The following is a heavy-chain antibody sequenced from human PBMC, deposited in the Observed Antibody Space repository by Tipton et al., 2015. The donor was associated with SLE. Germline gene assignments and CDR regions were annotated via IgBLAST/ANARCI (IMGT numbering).Heavy chain of an antibody. CDR3: ARDLASYYGVDV. CDR2: ISDSGNT. D-gene: IGHD3-3*02. Sequence: TLSLTCIVGGDSISSQYWTWIRQPPGKGLEWIGFISDSGNTKYSPSFKSRVTISVDTSKNQFSLKLNSVTAADTAVYYCARDLASYYGVDVWGQGTTVTVSS. CDR1: GDSISSQY. J-gene: IGHJ6*02. V-gene: IGHV4-59*11.